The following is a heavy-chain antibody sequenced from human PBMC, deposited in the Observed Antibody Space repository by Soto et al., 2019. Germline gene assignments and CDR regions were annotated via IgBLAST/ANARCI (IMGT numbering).Heavy chain of an antibody. Sequence: EVQLLESGGGLVQPGGSLRLSCGVSGFTFNDFEMNWVRQAPGKGLEWLAYIDGSGTTKKYADSVRGRFTISRDNPNNSPLLQMPSLSAADTAIYYCARGIGRFNDWGQGTLVSASS. D-gene: IGHD3-10*01. CDR1: GFTFNDFE. CDR2: IDGSGTTK. CDR3: ARGIGRFND. V-gene: IGHV3-48*03. J-gene: IGHJ4*02.